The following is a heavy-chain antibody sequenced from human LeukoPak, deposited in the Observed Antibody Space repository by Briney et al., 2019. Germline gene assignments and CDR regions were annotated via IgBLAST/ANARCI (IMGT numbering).Heavy chain of an antibody. CDR2: IYYSGST. CDR3: ARGEWNYEFDY. D-gene: IGHD1-7*01. CDR1: GGSISSYY. J-gene: IGHJ4*02. V-gene: IGHV4-59*01. Sequence: SETLSLTRTVSGGSISSYYWSWIRQPPGKGLEWVGYIYYSGSTNYNPSPKSRVTISVDTSKNQFSLKLSSVTAADTAVYYCARGEWNYEFDYWGQGTLVTVSS.